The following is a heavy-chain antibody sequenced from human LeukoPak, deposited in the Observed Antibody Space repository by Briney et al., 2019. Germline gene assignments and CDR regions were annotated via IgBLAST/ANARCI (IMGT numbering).Heavy chain of an antibody. V-gene: IGHV3-23*01. Sequence: SGGSLRLSCAASGFTFSSYAMSWVRQAPGKGLEWVSAISGSGGSTYYADSAKGRFTISGDNSKNTVYLQMNSLRAEDMAVYYCAKTSSGSGFDYWGQGTLVTVSS. D-gene: IGHD6-19*01. CDR1: GFTFSSYA. CDR2: ISGSGGST. J-gene: IGHJ4*02. CDR3: AKTSSGSGFDY.